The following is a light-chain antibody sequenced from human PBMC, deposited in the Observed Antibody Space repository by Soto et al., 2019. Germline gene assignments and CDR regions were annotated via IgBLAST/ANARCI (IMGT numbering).Light chain of an antibody. CDR1: SSNIGTRHG. CDR2: DTV. V-gene: IGLV1-40*01. J-gene: IGLJ3*02. Sequence: QSVLTQPPTVSGAPGQSVTISCTGSSSNIGTRHGVHWYQQLPGAAPKLLIFDTVKRHSGVPDRFSGSKSGTSASLAIIGLQAEDEADYYCQSYDTTSQWVFGGGTKLTVL. CDR3: QSYDTTSQWV.